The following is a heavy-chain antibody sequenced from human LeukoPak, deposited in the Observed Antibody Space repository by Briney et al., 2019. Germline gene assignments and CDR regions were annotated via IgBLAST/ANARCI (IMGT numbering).Heavy chain of an antibody. CDR1: GNYW. D-gene: IGHD2-2*01. CDR2: INGDGSWT. J-gene: IGHJ4*02. V-gene: IGHV3-74*01. CDR3: VSFYETY. Sequence: GGSLRLSCAASGNYWMHWVRQAPGKGLVWVSHINGDGSWTTYADSVRGRFTISKDNAKNTVYLQMNNLRAEDTAVYYCVSFYETYWGRGTLVTVSS.